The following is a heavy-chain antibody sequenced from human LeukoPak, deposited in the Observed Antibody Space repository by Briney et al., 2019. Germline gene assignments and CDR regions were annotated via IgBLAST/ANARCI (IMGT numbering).Heavy chain of an antibody. D-gene: IGHD6-19*01. CDR1: GFTFSSYE. CDR3: ARDFSSGWYRY. CDR2: ISSSGSTI. V-gene: IGHV3-48*03. J-gene: IGHJ4*02. Sequence: GGSLRLSCAASGFTFSSYEMNWVRQAPGKGLEWVSYISSSGSTIYYADSVKGRFTISRDNAKNSLYLQMNSLRAEDTAVYYCARDFSSGWYRYWGQGTLVTVSS.